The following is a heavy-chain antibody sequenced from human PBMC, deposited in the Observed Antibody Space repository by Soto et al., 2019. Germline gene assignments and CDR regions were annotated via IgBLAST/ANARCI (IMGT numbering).Heavy chain of an antibody. CDR2: IYYSGST. Sequence: PSETLSLTCTVSGVSISSGGYYWSWIRQHPGKGLEWIGYIYYSGSTYYNPSLKSRVTISVDTSKNQFSLKLSSVTAADTAVYYCARDSPYCSGGSCTHYFDYWGQGTLVTVSS. J-gene: IGHJ4*02. CDR3: ARDSPYCSGGSCTHYFDY. CDR1: GVSISSGGYY. D-gene: IGHD2-15*01. V-gene: IGHV4-31*03.